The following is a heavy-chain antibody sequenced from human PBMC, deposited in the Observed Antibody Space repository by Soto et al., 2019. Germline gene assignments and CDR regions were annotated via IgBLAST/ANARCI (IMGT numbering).Heavy chain of an antibody. CDR3: ARCLPLPRGMDV. V-gene: IGHV1-3*01. D-gene: IGHD2-15*01. Sequence: ASVKVSCKASGYTFTSYAMHWVRQAPGQRLEWVGWINAGNGNTKYSQKFQGRVTITRDTSASTAYMELSSLRSEDTAVYYCARCLPLPRGMDVWGQGTTVIVS. J-gene: IGHJ6*02. CDR1: GYTFTSYA. CDR2: INAGNGNT.